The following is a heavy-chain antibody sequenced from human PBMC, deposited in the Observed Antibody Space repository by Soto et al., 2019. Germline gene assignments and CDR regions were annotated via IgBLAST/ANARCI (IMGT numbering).Heavy chain of an antibody. J-gene: IGHJ4*02. Sequence: EVQLVESGGGLVKPGGSLRLSCAASGFTFSSYSMNWVRQAPGKGLEWVSSISSSSSYIYYADSVKGRFTISRDNAKNSLYLQMKSLRAEDTAVYYCARGPGYSGYEPIDYWGQGTLVTVSS. CDR3: ARGPGYSGYEPIDY. D-gene: IGHD5-12*01. V-gene: IGHV3-21*01. CDR2: ISSSSSYI. CDR1: GFTFSSYS.